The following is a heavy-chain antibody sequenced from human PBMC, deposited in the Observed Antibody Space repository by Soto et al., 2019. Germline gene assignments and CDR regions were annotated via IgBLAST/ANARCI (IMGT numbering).Heavy chain of an antibody. CDR2: IDSKIDADKT. D-gene: IGHD2-21*02. CDR1: VFHFRKAL. Sequence: WSPSTFCTALVFHFRKALLNLVRPAPGKGLEWVGQIDSKIDADKTDFAAPVKGRFTLSRDDSKNTVYLQMNGLEIEDTAMYYCVTRFTAVATARLDYWGQGTLVTVSS. V-gene: IGHV3-15*04. CDR3: VTRFTAVATARLDY. J-gene: IGHJ4*02.